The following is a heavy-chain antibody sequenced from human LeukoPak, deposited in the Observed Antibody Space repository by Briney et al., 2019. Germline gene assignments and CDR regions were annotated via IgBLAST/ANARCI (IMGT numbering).Heavy chain of an antibody. V-gene: IGHV4-59*01. Sequence: SETLSLTCTVSGGSISSYYWNWIRQAPRKGLEWIGYIHYSGSTNYNPSLQSRVTISVDTSKNQFALKLTSVTAADTAVYYCARDQGSQTAYYYMDVWGKGTTVTVSS. CDR3: ARDQGSQTAYYYMDV. D-gene: IGHD3-10*01. J-gene: IGHJ6*03. CDR1: GGSISSYY. CDR2: IHYSGST.